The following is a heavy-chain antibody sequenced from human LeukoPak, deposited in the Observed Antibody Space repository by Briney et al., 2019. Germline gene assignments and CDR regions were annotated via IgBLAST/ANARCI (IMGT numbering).Heavy chain of an antibody. V-gene: IGHV3-74*01. Sequence: GGSLRLSCAASGFTFSSYWMHWVRHVPGKGLVWVSRINSGGSSTSYADSVKGRFTISRDNAKNTLYLQMNSLRAEDTAVYYCARVGSLYGDYVLFDYWGQGTLVTVSS. CDR1: GFTFSSYW. CDR3: ARVGSLYGDYVLFDY. J-gene: IGHJ4*02. CDR2: INSGGSST. D-gene: IGHD4-17*01.